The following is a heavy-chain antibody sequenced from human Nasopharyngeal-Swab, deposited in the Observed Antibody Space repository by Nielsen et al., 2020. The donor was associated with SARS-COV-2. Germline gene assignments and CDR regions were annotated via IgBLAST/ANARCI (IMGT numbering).Heavy chain of an antibody. V-gene: IGHV5-51*01. CDR1: GYSFTNFW. Sequence: GESLKISCKGSGYSFTNFWIGWVRQMPGKGLEWMGIIYPDDSDTRYSPSFEGQVTISVDKSISAAYLQWRSLKASDTAMYYCARAGDGLDFWGQGIMVTVSS. CDR3: ARAGDGLDF. CDR2: IYPDDSDT. J-gene: IGHJ3*01.